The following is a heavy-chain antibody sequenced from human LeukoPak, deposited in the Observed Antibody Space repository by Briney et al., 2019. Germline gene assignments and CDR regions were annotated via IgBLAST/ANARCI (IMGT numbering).Heavy chain of an antibody. CDR1: GFTFSSYA. Sequence: PGGSLRLSCAASGFTFSSYAMSWVRQAPGKGLEWVSAISSSGGSTYYADSVKGRFTISRDNSKNTLYLQMNSLRAEDTAVYHCAKSPLAGGVLFDIWGQGTMVTVSS. CDR3: AKSPLAGGVLFDI. D-gene: IGHD3-16*01. CDR2: ISSSGGST. V-gene: IGHV3-23*01. J-gene: IGHJ3*02.